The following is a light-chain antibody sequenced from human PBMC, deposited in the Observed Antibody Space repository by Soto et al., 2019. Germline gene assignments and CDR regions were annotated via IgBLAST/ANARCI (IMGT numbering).Light chain of an antibody. CDR1: QSVGSN. Sequence: EIVMTQSPATLSVSPRERATLSCRASQSVGSNLAWYQQKPGQAPRLLIYGASTRANGIPARFSGTGSGTEFTLTISSLQSDDFALYYCQQYTKWPRFGPGTKVDIK. CDR2: GAS. CDR3: QQYTKWPR. J-gene: IGKJ3*01. V-gene: IGKV3-15*01.